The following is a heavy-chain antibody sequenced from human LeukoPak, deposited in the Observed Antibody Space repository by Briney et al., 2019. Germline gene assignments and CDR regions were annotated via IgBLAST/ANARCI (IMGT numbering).Heavy chain of an antibody. D-gene: IGHD5-12*01. CDR3: ARPRGYSGYAYFDY. CDR1: GDAISSYY. J-gene: IGHJ4*02. Sequence: PSETLSLTCTVSGDAISSYYWSWIRQPPGKGLEWIGYIYYSGSTNYNPSLKSRVTISVDTSKNQFSLKLSSVTAADTAVYYCARPRGYSGYAYFDYWGQGTLVTVSS. V-gene: IGHV4-59*01. CDR2: IYYSGST.